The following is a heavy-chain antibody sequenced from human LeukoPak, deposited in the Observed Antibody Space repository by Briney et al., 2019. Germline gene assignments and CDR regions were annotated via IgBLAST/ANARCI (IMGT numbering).Heavy chain of an antibody. CDR2: ISLAGQT. CDR1: GGSITTTNW. J-gene: IGHJ4*02. D-gene: IGHD1-26*01. CDR3: SRESGPFCPFGY. V-gene: IGHV4/OR15-8*02. Sequence: SETLSLTCGVSGGSITTTNWWSWVRQPPGQGLEWIGEISLAGQTNYNPSLNGRVTMSLDKSSNQLSLHLTSVTAADTATYFCSRESGPFCPFGYWGQGALVIVSS.